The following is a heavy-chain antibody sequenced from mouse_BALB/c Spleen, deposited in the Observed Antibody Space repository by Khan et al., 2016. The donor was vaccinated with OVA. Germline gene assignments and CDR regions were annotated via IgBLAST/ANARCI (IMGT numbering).Heavy chain of an antibody. J-gene: IGHJ4*01. V-gene: IGHV1S34*01. Sequence: LVKTGASVKISCKASGYPFTAYYIHWVKQSHGESLEWIGFISCYNGASNYNQKFKGKATFTVDKSSSTAYMQFNSLTSEDSAVYYCARDGYHYAMDYWGQGTSVTVSS. D-gene: IGHD2-3*01. CDR3: ARDGYHYAMDY. CDR2: ISCYNGAS. CDR1: GYPFTAYY.